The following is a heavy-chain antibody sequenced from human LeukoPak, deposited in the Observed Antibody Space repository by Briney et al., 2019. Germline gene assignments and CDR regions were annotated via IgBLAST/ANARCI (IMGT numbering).Heavy chain of an antibody. CDR1: GGSISSYY. CDR3: ARDTGRYYYDSSGYYYYAFDI. Sequence: SETLSLTCTVSGGSISSYYWSWIRQPPGKGLEWIGYIYYSGSTNYNPSLQSRVTISVDTSKNQFSLKLSSVTAADTAVYYCARDTGRYYYDSSGYYYYAFDIWGQGTVVTVSS. D-gene: IGHD3-22*01. V-gene: IGHV4-59*01. J-gene: IGHJ3*02. CDR2: IYYSGST.